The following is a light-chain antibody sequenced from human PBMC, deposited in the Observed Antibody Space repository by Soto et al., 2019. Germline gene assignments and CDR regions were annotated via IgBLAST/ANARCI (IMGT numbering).Light chain of an antibody. Sequence: DIQMTQSPSTLSASVGDRVTITCRASQSISSWLAWYQQKPGKAPKLLNYNASILGSGVRSRFSGTGSTTSFTITSSKLQADDFSSYYCQQHNTYYTCSHGTKLEIK. J-gene: IGKJ2*01. CDR2: NAS. CDR3: QQHNTYYT. CDR1: QSISSW. V-gene: IGKV1-5*01.